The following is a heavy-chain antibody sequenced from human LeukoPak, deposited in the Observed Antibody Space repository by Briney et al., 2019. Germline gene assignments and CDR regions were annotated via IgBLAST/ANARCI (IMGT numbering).Heavy chain of an antibody. V-gene: IGHV1-18*01. Sequence: ASVKVSCKTSGFTFTNYGFSWVRQAPGQRLEWMGWISTYSGNTYYAQKLQGRVTMTIDTSTRTLYMELRSLRSDDTAVYYCARDKGAAAGALFDPWGQGTLVTVSS. J-gene: IGHJ5*02. D-gene: IGHD6-13*01. CDR1: GFTFTNYG. CDR2: ISTYSGNT. CDR3: ARDKGAAAGALFDP.